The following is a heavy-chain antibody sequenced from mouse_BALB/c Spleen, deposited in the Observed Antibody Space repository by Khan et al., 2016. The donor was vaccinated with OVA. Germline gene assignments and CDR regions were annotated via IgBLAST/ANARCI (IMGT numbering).Heavy chain of an antibody. J-gene: IGHJ4*01. CDR3: ARQPYYQYNIMDY. V-gene: IGHV2-6-1*01. CDR2: IWSDGST. CDR1: GFSLTNYG. D-gene: IGHD2-10*01. Sequence: QVQLKESGPGLVAPPQSLSITCTISGFSLTNYGVHWVRQPPGKGLEWLVVIWSDGSTTYNSALKSRLTISKDNSKSQVFLKMNSLQTDDTAVYFWARQPYYQYNIMDYWGQGTSVTVSS.